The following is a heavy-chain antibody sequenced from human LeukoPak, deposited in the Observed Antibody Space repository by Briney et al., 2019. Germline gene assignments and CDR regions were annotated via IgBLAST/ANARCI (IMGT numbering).Heavy chain of an antibody. CDR3: ARDHYYGMDV. V-gene: IGHV1-69*13. J-gene: IGHJ6*02. CDR1: GGTFSSYA. CDR2: IIPIFGTA. Sequence: SVKVSCKASGGTFSSYAISWVRQAPGQGLEWMGGIIPIFGTANYAQKFQGRVTITADESTSTAYMELSSLRSDDTAVYYCARDHYYGMDVWGQGTTVTVSS.